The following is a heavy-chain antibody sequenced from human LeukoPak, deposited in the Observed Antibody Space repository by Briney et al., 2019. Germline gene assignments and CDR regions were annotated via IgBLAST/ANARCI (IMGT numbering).Heavy chain of an antibody. V-gene: IGHV4-38-2*01. CDR2: IYHNGST. CDR1: HFSITVGYY. D-gene: IGHD3-22*01. J-gene: IGHJ4*02. Sequence: KPSETLSLTCAVSHFSITVGYYWGWIRQPPGKGLGWIGNIYHNGSTYYKPSLKSRVSMSVDTSENQFSLKLSSGTAADTAVYYSARISTYYSSADHWGQGALVTVSS. CDR3: ARISTYYSSADH.